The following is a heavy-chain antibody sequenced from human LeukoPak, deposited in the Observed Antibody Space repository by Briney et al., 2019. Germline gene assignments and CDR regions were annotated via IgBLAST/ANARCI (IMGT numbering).Heavy chain of an antibody. CDR2: IIPILGIA. D-gene: IGHD2-2*01. J-gene: IGHJ5*02. V-gene: IGHV1-69*04. CDR3: ARGGAIVVVPAAMDWFDP. CDR1: GGTFSSYA. Sequence: SVKVSCKASGGTFSSYAIRWVRQAPGQGLEWMGRIIPILGIANYAQKFQGRVTITADKSTSTAYMELSSLRSEDTAVYYCARGGAIVVVPAAMDWFDPWGQGTLVTVSS.